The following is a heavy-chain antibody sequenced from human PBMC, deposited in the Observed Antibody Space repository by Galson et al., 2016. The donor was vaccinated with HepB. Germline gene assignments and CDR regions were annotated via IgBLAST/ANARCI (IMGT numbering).Heavy chain of an antibody. D-gene: IGHD3-3*01. J-gene: IGHJ6*04. V-gene: IGHV3-30*18. CDR2: IGYDGSHK. CDR3: AKIYDEFWSGYYYYHYGMDV. Sequence: SLRLSCAASGVIFSNYAMHWVRQAPGQGLEWVAVIGYDGSHKYYAESVKGRFIISRDNSKNTLHLQMNGLRPEDTAVYYCAKIYDEFWSGYYYYHYGMDVWGKGTRVTVSS. CDR1: GVIFSNYA.